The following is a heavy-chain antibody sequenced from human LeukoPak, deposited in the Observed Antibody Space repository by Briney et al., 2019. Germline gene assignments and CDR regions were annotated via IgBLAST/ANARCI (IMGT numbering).Heavy chain of an antibody. V-gene: IGHV4-34*01. Sequence: SESLSLTCGVHGVSITAYYWSWIRQSPGESLEWIGEIAPTGYTIYNPSLKSRVAMSVDTSKNHLSLTLTSLTAADTAIYYCARIRCGQTNGNCYIYWGRGALVTVSS. CDR2: IAPTGYT. CDR3: ARIRCGQTNGNCYIY. J-gene: IGHJ4*02. D-gene: IGHD4-23*01. CDR1: GVSITAYY.